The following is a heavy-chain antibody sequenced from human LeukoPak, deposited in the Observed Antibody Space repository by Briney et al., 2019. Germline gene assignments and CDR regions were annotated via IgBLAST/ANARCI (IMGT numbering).Heavy chain of an antibody. V-gene: IGHV4-59*08. CDR1: GGSISSYY. D-gene: IGHD3-9*01. CDR3: ARHGHYDILTGHLFDY. CDR2: IYYSGST. Sequence: SETLSLTCTVSGGSISSYYWSWIRQPPGKGLEWIGYIYYSGSTNYNPSLKSRVTISVDTSKNQFSLKLSSVTAADTTVYYCARHGHYDILTGHLFDYWGQGTLVTVSS. J-gene: IGHJ4*02.